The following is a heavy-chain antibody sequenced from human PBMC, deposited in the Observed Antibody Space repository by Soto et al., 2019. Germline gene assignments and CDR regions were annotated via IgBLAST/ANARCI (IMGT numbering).Heavy chain of an antibody. CDR1: GGSISSGDYY. V-gene: IGHV4-30-4*01. J-gene: IGHJ3*02. Sequence: PSETLSLTCTVSGGSISSGDYYWSWIRQPPGKGLEWIGYIYYSGSTYYNPSLKSRVTISVDTSKNQFSLKLSSVTAADTAVYYCARETMVRGVMPGAFDIWGQGTMVTVS. D-gene: IGHD3-10*01. CDR3: ARETMVRGVMPGAFDI. CDR2: IYYSGST.